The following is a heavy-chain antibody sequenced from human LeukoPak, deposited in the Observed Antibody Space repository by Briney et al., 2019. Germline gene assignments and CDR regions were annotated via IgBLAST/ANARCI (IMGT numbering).Heavy chain of an antibody. V-gene: IGHV3-53*04. Sequence: PGGPLRLSCAGSGFIVSDNYMSWVRQAPGKGLEWVSVIYSGGTTYYADSVKGRFTVSRHDSKNTLYLQMNSLRTEDTAVYYCVKDRDLDYWGQGTLVTVSS. CDR3: VKDRDLDY. CDR2: IYSGGTT. CDR1: GFIVSDNY. J-gene: IGHJ4*02.